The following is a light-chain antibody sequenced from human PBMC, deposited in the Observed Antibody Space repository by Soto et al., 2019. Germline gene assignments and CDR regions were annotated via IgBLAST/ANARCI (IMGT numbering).Light chain of an antibody. CDR1: NIDTKS. J-gene: IGLJ2*01. CDR2: VDT. Sequence: SYELTQPPSVSVAPGQTAKIPCAGDNIDTKSMHWYQQRPGQAPVLVVHVDTDRAAGIPARFSGSKSGGTATLTISRVEAGDEADYYCQVWDINTYHVVFGGGTKLTVL. V-gene: IGLV3-21*02. CDR3: QVWDINTYHVV.